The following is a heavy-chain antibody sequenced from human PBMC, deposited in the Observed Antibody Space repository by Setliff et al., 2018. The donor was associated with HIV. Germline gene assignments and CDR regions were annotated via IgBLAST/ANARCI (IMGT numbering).Heavy chain of an antibody. CDR3: AGGYAFRVDTAENLDY. V-gene: IGHV3-74*01. J-gene: IGHJ4*01. D-gene: IGHD5-18*01. CDR1: GLRFSGYW. CDR2: IYNDETSI. Sequence: GGSLRLSCVVSGLRFSGYWMHWVRQVPGKGMVWVSRIYNDETSIIYAYPVKGRFTCSRDNDKNTLYLQMDSLRFEDTAVSYCAGGYAFRVDTAENLDYWGRGTL.